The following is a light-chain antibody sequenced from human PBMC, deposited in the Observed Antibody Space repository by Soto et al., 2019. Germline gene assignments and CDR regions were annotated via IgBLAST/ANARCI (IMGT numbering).Light chain of an antibody. CDR2: KAS. Sequence: DIQLTQSPYTLSGSVGDRVTITCLASQTISSWLAWYQQKPGKAPKLLIYKASTLKSGVPSRFSGSGSGTDFTLTISSLQPEDFATYYCLQDYNYPLTFGGGTKVDIK. V-gene: IGKV1-5*03. CDR1: QTISSW. J-gene: IGKJ4*01. CDR3: LQDYNYPLT.